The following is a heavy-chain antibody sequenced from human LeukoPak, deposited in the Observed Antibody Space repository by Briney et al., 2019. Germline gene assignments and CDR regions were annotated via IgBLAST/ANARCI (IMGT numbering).Heavy chain of an antibody. V-gene: IGHV1-69*13. CDR1: GGIFANYA. CDR3: AKGHDDFRQFDF. D-gene: IGHD3-3*01. Sequence: SVKVSCKASGGIFANYAMSWVRKAPGQGLEWMGGIIPIFGSGHSAQKFQGRLTITADESTRTTYMELSSLRSEDTAVYYCAKGHDDFRQFDFWGQGTLVIVSS. CDR2: IIPIFGSG. J-gene: IGHJ4*02.